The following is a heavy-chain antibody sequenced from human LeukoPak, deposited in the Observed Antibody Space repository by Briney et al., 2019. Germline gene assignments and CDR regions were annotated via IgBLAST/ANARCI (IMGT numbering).Heavy chain of an antibody. D-gene: IGHD2-15*01. CDR3: ARDRVPNCSGGSCYGFDY. V-gene: IGHV3-21*01. CDR2: ISSSSSYI. Sequence: KPGGSLRLSCAASGFTFSSYSMNWVRQAPGKGLEWVSSISSSSSYIYYADSVKGRFTISRDNAKNSLYLQMNSLRAEDTAVYYCARDRVPNCSGGSCYGFDYWGQGTLVTVSS. CDR1: GFTFSSYS. J-gene: IGHJ4*02.